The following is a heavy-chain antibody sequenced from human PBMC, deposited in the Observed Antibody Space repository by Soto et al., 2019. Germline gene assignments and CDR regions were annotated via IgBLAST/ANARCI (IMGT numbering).Heavy chain of an antibody. Sequence: PSETLSLTCTVSGGSISSGGYDWSWIRQHPXKGLEWIGYIYYSGSTYYNPSLKSRVTISVDTSKNQFSLKLSSVTAADTAVYYCARGGAVAGPVYYYYYRMDVWGQGTTVTVSS. CDR1: GGSISSGGYD. CDR2: IYYSGST. J-gene: IGHJ6*02. D-gene: IGHD6-19*01. V-gene: IGHV4-31*03. CDR3: ARGGAVAGPVYYYYYRMDV.